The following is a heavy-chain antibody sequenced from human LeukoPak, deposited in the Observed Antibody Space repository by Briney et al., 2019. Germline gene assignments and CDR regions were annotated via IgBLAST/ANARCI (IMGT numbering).Heavy chain of an antibody. CDR3: ARDGGYYYWSAFDI. Sequence: SETLSLTCTVSGGSISSYYWSRIRQPAGKGLEWIGRIYTSGSTNYNPSLKSRVTMSVDTSKNQFSLKLSSVTAADTAVYYCARDGGYYYWSAFDIWGQGTMVTVSS. D-gene: IGHD3-22*01. V-gene: IGHV4-4*07. CDR1: GGSISSYY. CDR2: IYTSGST. J-gene: IGHJ3*02.